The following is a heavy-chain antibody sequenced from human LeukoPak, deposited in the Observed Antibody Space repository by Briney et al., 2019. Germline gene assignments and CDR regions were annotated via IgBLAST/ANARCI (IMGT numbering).Heavy chain of an antibody. Sequence: SETLSLTCTVSNGYISNYYWNWIRKPPGKGLEWIGEIYHSGSTNYNPSLKSRVTISVDTSKNQFSLKVSSVTAADTAVYYCARGFRGVSFDYWGQGTLVTVSS. J-gene: IGHJ4*02. D-gene: IGHD3-3*01. CDR1: NGYISNYY. V-gene: IGHV4-59*01. CDR2: IYHSGST. CDR3: ARGFRGVSFDY.